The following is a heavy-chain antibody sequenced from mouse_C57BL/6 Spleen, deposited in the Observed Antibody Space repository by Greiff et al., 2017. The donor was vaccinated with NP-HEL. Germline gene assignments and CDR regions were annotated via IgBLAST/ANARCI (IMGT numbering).Heavy chain of an antibody. CDR1: GYTFTSYG. CDR2: IYPRSGNT. V-gene: IGHV1-81*01. D-gene: IGHD1-1*01. CDR3: ASPITTVVATNY. Sequence: LVESGAELARPGASVKLSCKASGYTFTSYGISWVKQRTGQGLEWIGEIYPRSGNTYYNEKFKGKATLTADKSSSTAYMELRSLTSEDSAVYFCASPITTVVATNYWGQGTTLTVSS. J-gene: IGHJ2*01.